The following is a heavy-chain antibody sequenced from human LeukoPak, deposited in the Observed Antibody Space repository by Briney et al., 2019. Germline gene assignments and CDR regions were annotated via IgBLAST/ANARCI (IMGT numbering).Heavy chain of an antibody. CDR1: GGSFSGYY. D-gene: IGHD2-15*01. CDR2: INHSGST. Sequence: PSETLSLTCAVYGGSFSGYYWSWIRQPPGKGLEWNGEINHSGSTNYNPSLKSRVTISVDTSKNQFSLKLSSVTAADTAVYYCARGPGYCSGGSCRYDYWGQGTLVTVSS. V-gene: IGHV4-34*01. CDR3: ARGPGYCSGGSCRYDY. J-gene: IGHJ4*02.